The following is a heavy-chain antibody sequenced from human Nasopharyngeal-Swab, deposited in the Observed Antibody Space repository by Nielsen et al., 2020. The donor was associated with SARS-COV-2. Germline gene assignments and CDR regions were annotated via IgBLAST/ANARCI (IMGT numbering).Heavy chain of an antibody. Sequence: GESLKISCAASGFTFSSYWMHWVRQAPGKGLVWVSRINSDGSSTSYADSVKGRFTISRDNAKNSLYLQMNSLRAEDTAVYYCAREGYNWNSGSPYGMDVWGQGTTVTISS. D-gene: IGHD1-7*01. J-gene: IGHJ6*02. CDR2: INSDGSST. CDR1: GFTFSSYW. CDR3: AREGYNWNSGSPYGMDV. V-gene: IGHV3-74*01.